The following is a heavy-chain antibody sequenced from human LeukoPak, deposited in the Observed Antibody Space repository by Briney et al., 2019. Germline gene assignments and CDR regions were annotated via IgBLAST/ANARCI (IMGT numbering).Heavy chain of an antibody. Sequence: SEALSLTCTVSGGSIRSSFWSWIRQPAGKGLEWIGRIYTNGNTNYNPSLKSRVTMSADTSKNQFSLKLSSVTAADTAVYYCARGSASPAAIPFDMWGQGTMVTVSS. CDR2: IYTNGNT. CDR1: GGSIRSSF. D-gene: IGHD2-2*02. J-gene: IGHJ3*02. CDR3: ARGSASPAAIPFDM. V-gene: IGHV4-4*07.